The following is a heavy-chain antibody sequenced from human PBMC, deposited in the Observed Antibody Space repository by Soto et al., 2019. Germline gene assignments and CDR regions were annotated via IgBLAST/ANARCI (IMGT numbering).Heavy chain of an antibody. CDR3: AKIEGAARPDDYYYGMDV. Sequence: GGSLRLSCAASGFTFSSYAMSWVRQAPGKGLEWVSAISGSGGSTYYADSVKGRFTISRDNSKNTLYLQMNSLRAEDTAVYYCAKIEGAARPDDYYYGMDVWGQGTTVTVSS. CDR2: ISGSGGST. CDR1: GFTFSSYA. V-gene: IGHV3-23*01. D-gene: IGHD6-6*01. J-gene: IGHJ6*02.